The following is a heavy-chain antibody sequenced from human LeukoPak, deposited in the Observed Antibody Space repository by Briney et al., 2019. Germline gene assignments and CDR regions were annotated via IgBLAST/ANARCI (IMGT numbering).Heavy chain of an antibody. CDR1: GFTFSSYS. V-gene: IGHV3-48*01. CDR3: ARPRRDGYNGRYFQH. J-gene: IGHJ1*01. Sequence: GGSLRLSCAASGFTFSSYSMNWVRQAPGKGLEWVSYISSSSSTIYYADSVKGRFTISRDNAKNSLYLQMNSLRAEDTAVYYCARPRRDGYNGRYFQHWGQGTLVTVSS. D-gene: IGHD5-24*01. CDR2: ISSSSSTI.